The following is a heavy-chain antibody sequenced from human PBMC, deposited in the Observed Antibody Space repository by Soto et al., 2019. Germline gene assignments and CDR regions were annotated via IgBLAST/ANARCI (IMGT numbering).Heavy chain of an antibody. CDR2: LRGSDGTI. CDR3: ARDHRYAFDI. CDR1: GFTFSTYS. V-gene: IGHV3-48*01. J-gene: IGHJ3*02. Sequence: PGGSLRLSCAASGFTFSTYSMNWVRQAPGKGLEWISYLRGSDGTISYADSVKDRFTIARDNAKNSLYLQMNSLRAEDTAVYYCARDHRYAFDIWGQGTMVTVSS.